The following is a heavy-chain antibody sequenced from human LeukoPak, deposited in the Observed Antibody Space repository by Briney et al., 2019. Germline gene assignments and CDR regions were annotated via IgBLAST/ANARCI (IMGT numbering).Heavy chain of an antibody. D-gene: IGHD6-19*01. CDR1: GFTFSDYY. J-gene: IGHJ4*02. CDR3: ARAGRQWLVQFDY. CDR2: IKQDGSEK. Sequence: PGGSLRLSCAASGFTFSDYYMSWIRQAPGKGLEWVANIKQDGSEKYYVDSVKGRFTISRDNAKNSLYLQMNSLRAEDTAVYYCARAGRQWLVQFDYWGQGTLVTVSS. V-gene: IGHV3-7*01.